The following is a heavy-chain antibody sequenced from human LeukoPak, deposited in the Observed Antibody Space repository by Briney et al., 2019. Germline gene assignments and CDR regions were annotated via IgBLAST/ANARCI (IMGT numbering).Heavy chain of an antibody. D-gene: IGHD3-3*01. CDR2: INPNSGGT. CDR3: ARQPSYDFWSGYSTYYFDY. J-gene: IGHJ4*02. CDR1: GYTFTGYY. Sequence: GASVKVSCKASGYTFTGYYMHWVRQAPGQGLEWMGWINPNSGGTNYAQKFQGRVTMTRDTSTSTAYMELSRLRSDDTAVYYCARQPSYDFWSGYSTYYFDYWGQGTLVTVSS. V-gene: IGHV1-2*02.